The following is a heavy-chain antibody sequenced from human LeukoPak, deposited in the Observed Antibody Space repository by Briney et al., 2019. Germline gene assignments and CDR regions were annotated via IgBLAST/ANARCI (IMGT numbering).Heavy chain of an antibody. J-gene: IGHJ5*02. Sequence: PSETLSLTCTVSGDSISNYYWSWIRQSPGKGLEWIGYIYDTGSTNFNPSLQSRVTISIDTSKNQFSLKLSPVSAADTAVYYCASSVLDRSRWSVFDPWGQGTLVTVSS. CDR3: ASSVLDRSRWSVFDP. CDR2: IYDTGST. D-gene: IGHD6-13*01. CDR1: GDSISNYY. V-gene: IGHV4-59*01.